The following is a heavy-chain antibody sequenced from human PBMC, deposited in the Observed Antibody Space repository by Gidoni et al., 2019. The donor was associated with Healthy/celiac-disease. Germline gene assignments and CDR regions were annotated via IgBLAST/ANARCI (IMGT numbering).Heavy chain of an antibody. CDR3: AKGDSEVTFGGVNFDY. J-gene: IGHJ4*02. CDR2: ISGSGGST. D-gene: IGHD3-16*01. Sequence: EVQLLESGGGLVQPGGSLRLSCAASGFTFSSYAMSWVRQAPGKGLEWVSAISGSGGSTYYADSVKGRFTISRDNSKKTLYLQMNSLRAEDTAVYYCAKGDSEVTFGGVNFDYWGQGTLVTVSS. CDR1: GFTFSSYA. V-gene: IGHV3-23*01.